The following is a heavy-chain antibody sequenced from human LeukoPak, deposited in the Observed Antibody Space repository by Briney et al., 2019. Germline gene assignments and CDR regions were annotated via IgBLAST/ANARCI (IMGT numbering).Heavy chain of an antibody. CDR3: AKKSWYSSGWYNY. CDR1: GFTFSSYA. Sequence: GGSPRLSCAASGFTFSSYAMSWVRQAPGKGLEWVSAISGSGGSTYYADSVKGRFTISRDNSKNTLYLQMNSLRAEDTAVYYCAKKSWYSSGWYNYWGQGTLVTVSS. J-gene: IGHJ4*02. CDR2: ISGSGGST. V-gene: IGHV3-23*01. D-gene: IGHD6-19*01.